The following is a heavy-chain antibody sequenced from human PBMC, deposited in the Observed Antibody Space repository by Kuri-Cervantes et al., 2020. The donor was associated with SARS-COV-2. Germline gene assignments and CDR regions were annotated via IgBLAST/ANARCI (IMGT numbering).Heavy chain of an antibody. Sequence: SETLSLTCAISGDSVSSNSAAWNWIRQSPSRGLEWLGRTFYRSKWYNDCAVSVKSRITINPDTSKNQFSLQLNSVTPADTAVYYCARDRDLAGGMDVWGQGTTVTVSS. J-gene: IGHJ6*02. CDR1: GDSVSSNSAA. V-gene: IGHV6-1*01. D-gene: IGHD6-13*01. CDR3: ARDRDLAGGMDV. CDR2: TFYRSKWYN.